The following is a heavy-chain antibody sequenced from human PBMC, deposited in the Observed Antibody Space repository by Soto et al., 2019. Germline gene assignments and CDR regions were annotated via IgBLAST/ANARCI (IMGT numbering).Heavy chain of an antibody. J-gene: IGHJ4*02. CDR3: AKLGYGDYERRFDY. V-gene: IGHV3-23*01. Sequence: EGQLLESGGGLVQPGGSLRLSCAASGFTFSSYAMTWVRQTPGKGLEWVSSTGGSGESKFYADPVRGRFTVSRDNSKNTLYLQMNSLRAEDTGVYYCAKLGYGDYERRFDYWGQGTLVTVSS. D-gene: IGHD4-17*01. CDR1: GFTFSSYA. CDR2: TGGSGESK.